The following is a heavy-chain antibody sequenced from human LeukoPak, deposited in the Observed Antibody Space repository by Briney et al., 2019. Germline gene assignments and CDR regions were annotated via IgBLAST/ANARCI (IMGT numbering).Heavy chain of an antibody. Sequence: GGSLRLSCAASGFTFSSYGMHWVRQAPAKGLEWVAVISYDGSNKYYADSVKGRFTISRDNSKNTLYLQMNSLRAEDTAVYYCAKGLGSSWINWFDPWGQGTLVTVSS. V-gene: IGHV3-30*18. CDR1: GFTFSSYG. CDR2: ISYDGSNK. CDR3: AKGLGSSWINWFDP. J-gene: IGHJ5*02. D-gene: IGHD6-13*01.